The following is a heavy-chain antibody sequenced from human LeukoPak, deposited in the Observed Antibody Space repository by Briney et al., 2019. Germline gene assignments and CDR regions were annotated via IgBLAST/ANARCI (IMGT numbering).Heavy chain of an antibody. D-gene: IGHD6-13*01. CDR3: ARSGSSWDLIDY. J-gene: IGHJ4*02. Sequence: PSETLSLTCTVSGGSISSYYWSWIRQPPGKGLEWIGYIYYSGSTNYNPSLKSRVTISVDTSKNQFSLQLNSVTPEDTAVYFCARSGSSWDLIDYWGQGTLVTVSS. V-gene: IGHV4-59*12. CDR2: IYYSGST. CDR1: GGSISSYY.